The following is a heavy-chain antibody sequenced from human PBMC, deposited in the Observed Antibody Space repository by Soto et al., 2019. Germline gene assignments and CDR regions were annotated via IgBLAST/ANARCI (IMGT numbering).Heavy chain of an antibody. CDR3: ATKDVFDY. CDR1: GFPFSIYA. J-gene: IGHJ4*02. V-gene: IGHV3-23*01. Sequence: GGSLRLSCAASGFPFSIYAMSWVRQAPGKGLEWVSAISVSGGSTYYADSVKGRFTISRDNSKNTLYLQMNSLRAEDTAVYYCATKDVFDYWGKGTLVTVSS. CDR2: ISVSGGST.